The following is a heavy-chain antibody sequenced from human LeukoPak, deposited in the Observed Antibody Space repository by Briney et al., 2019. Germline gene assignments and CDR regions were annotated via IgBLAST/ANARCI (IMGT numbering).Heavy chain of an antibody. CDR2: IYTSGST. J-gene: IGHJ4*02. D-gene: IGHD3-22*01. Sequence: SETLSLTCTVSGGSISNYWSWIRQPAGKGLEWIGRIYTSGSTSYNPSLKSRVTMSVDTSKNQFSLKLSSVTAADTAVYYCARDRYYYDSSGYDPYFDYWGQGTLVTVSS. CDR3: ARDRYYYDSSGYDPYFDY. CDR1: GGSISNY. V-gene: IGHV4-4*07.